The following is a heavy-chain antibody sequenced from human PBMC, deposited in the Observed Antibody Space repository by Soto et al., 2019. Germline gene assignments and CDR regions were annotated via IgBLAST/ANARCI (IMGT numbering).Heavy chain of an antibody. D-gene: IGHD6-19*01. V-gene: IGHV4-38-2*01. Sequence: SETLSLTCAVSGYSISSGYYWGWIRQPPGKGLEWIGSIYHSGSTYYNPSLKSRVTISVDMSNSQCTLKLRSVTAADTAVYYCAGMPYTSGLRFDPWGPGTLVTVSS. CDR3: AGMPYTSGLRFDP. CDR1: GYSISSGYY. J-gene: IGHJ5*02. CDR2: IYHSGST.